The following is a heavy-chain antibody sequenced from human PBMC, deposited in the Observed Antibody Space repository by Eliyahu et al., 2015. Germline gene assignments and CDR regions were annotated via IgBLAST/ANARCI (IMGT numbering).Heavy chain of an antibody. CDR3: ANAGLGYCSGGSCYPNWFDP. CDR1: XYSFTSYW. Sequence: EVQLVQSGAEVKKPGESLKISCKGSXYSFTSYWIXWVRQMPGKGLEWMGIIYPGDSDTRYSPSFQGQVTISADKSISTAYLQWSSLKASDTAMYYCANAGLGYCSGGSCYPNWFDPWGQGTLVTVSS. D-gene: IGHD2-15*01. J-gene: IGHJ5*02. CDR2: IYPGDSDT. V-gene: IGHV5-51*03.